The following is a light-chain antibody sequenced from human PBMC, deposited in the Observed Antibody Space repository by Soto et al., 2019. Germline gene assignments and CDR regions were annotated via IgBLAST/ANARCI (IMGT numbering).Light chain of an antibody. CDR3: CSFGGSGYV. CDR1: TSDVGI. V-gene: IGLV2-23*02. Sequence: QSVLTQPASVSGSPGQSITISCSGTTSDVGIVFWYQHHPGKAPKLMIHEVTKRPSGVSDRFSGSKSGNSASLTISGLQAEDEADYFCCSFGGSGYVFGTGTKVTVL. CDR2: EVT. J-gene: IGLJ1*01.